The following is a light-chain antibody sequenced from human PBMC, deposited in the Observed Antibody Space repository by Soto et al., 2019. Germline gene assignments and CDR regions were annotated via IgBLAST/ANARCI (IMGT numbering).Light chain of an antibody. CDR2: GNN. Sequence: QSVLTQPPSVSGAPGQRVTISCTGSSSNIGAGYEVHWYQQLPGTAPKLLIYGNNNRPSGVPDRFSGSKSGTSVSLAITGLQAEDEADYFCQTYDTRLSGYVFGTGTKLTVL. V-gene: IGLV1-40*01. J-gene: IGLJ1*01. CDR3: QTYDTRLSGYV. CDR1: SSNIGAGYE.